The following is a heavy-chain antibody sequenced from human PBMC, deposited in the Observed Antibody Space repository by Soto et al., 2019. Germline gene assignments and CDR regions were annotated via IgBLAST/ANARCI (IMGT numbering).Heavy chain of an antibody. CDR3: ARDLLSLSSSWRKYSQH. CDR1: GYTFTSYA. Sequence: ASVKVSCKASGYTFTSYAMHWVRQAPGQRLEWMGWINAGNGNTKYSQKFQGRVTMTRDTSATTAYMELSRLTSEDTAVYYCARDLLSLSSSWRKYSQHWGQGTLVTVPS. V-gene: IGHV1-3*01. CDR2: INAGNGNT. J-gene: IGHJ1*01. D-gene: IGHD6-13*01.